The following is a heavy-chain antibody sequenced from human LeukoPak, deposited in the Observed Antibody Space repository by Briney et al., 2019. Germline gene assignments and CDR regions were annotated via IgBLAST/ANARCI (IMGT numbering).Heavy chain of an antibody. D-gene: IGHD2-2*01. J-gene: IGHJ6*04. CDR3: ARRYCSSTSCSMMDV. V-gene: IGHV4-34*01. CDR1: GGSLSRYY. Sequence: SETLSLTCAVYGGSLSRYYWSWIRRPPGKGLEWIGEINHSGSTNYNPSLKSRVTISVDTSKNQFSLKLSSVTAADTAVYYCARRYCSSTSCSMMDVWGKGTTVTISS. CDR2: INHSGST.